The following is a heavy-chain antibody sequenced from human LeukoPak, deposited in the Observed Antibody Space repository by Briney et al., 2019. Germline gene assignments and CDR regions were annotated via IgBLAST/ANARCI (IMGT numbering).Heavy chain of an antibody. CDR2: FDPEDGET. V-gene: IGHV1-24*01. Sequence: ASVKVSCKVSGYTLTELSMHWVRQAPGKGLERMGGFDPEDGETIYAQKFQGRVTMTEDTSTDTAYMELSSLRSEDTAVYYCATDLCSSTSCYAPTSYYYYGMDVWGQGTTVTVSS. CDR1: GYTLTELS. J-gene: IGHJ6*02. CDR3: ATDLCSSTSCYAPTSYYYYGMDV. D-gene: IGHD2-2*01.